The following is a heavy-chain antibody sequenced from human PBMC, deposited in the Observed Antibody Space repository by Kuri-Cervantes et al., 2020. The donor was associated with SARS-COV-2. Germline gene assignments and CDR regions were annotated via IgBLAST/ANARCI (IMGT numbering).Heavy chain of an antibody. J-gene: IGHJ4*02. CDR2: INPNSGGT. Sequence: ASVKVSCKASGYTFTGYYMHWVRQAPGQGLEWMGWINPNSGGTNYAQKFQGRVTMTRDTSISTAYMELSRLRSEDTAVYYCARVYDVDTSSKKAKQSHSILYDYWGQGTLVTVSS. D-gene: IGHD5-18*01. CDR1: GYTFTGYY. CDR3: ARVYDVDTSSKKAKQSHSILYDY. V-gene: IGHV1-2*02.